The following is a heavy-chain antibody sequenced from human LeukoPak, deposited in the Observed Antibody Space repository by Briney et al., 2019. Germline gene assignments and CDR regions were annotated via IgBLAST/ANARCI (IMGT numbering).Heavy chain of an antibody. J-gene: IGHJ5*02. V-gene: IGHV4-34*01. Sequence: SETLSLTCAVSGGSFSGYYWSWIRQPPGKGLEWIGEINHSGSTNYNPSLKSRVTISVDTSKNQFSLKLSSVTAADTAVYYCARGGEYCSSTSCYLNWFDPWGQGTLVTVSS. CDR3: ARGGEYCSSTSCYLNWFDP. CDR1: GGSFSGYY. D-gene: IGHD2-2*01. CDR2: INHSGST.